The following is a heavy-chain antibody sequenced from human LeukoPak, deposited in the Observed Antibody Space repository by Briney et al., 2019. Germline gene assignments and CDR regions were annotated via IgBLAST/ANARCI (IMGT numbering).Heavy chain of an antibody. CDR3: AKQPFRTYYDGSGSYSPPDY. D-gene: IGHD3-10*01. CDR2: IWYDGSNK. CDR1: GFTFSSYG. Sequence: PGRSLRLSCAASGFTFSSYGMHWGRQAPGKGLEWVAVIWYDGSNKYYADSVKGRFTISRDNSKNTLYLQMNSLRAEDTAVYYCAKQPFRTYYDGSGSYSPPDYWGQGTLVTVSS. J-gene: IGHJ4*02. V-gene: IGHV3-33*06.